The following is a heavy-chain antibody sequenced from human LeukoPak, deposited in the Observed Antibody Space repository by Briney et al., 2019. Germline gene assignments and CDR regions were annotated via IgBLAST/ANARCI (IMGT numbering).Heavy chain of an antibody. V-gene: IGHV4-39*01. D-gene: IGHD3-3*01. CDR2: IYYSGST. CDR3: ARTDDDFWSGYSSPGLDY. CDR1: GGSISSSSYY. Sequence: PSETLSLTCTVSGGSISSSSYYWGWIRQPPGKGLEWIGSIYYSGSTYYNPSLKSRVTISVDTSRNQFSLKLSSVTAADTAVYYCARTDDDFWSGYSSPGLDYWGQGTLVTVSS. J-gene: IGHJ4*02.